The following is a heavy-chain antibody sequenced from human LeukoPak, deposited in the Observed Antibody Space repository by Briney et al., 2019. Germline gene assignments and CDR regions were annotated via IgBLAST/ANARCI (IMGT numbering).Heavy chain of an antibody. D-gene: IGHD1-26*01. CDR3: ATHKWELLPAQRRGYDY. CDR2: FDPEDGET. J-gene: IGHJ4*02. CDR1: GYTLTELS. V-gene: IGHV1-24*01. Sequence: GASVKVSCKVSGYTLTELSMHWVRQAPGKGLEWMGGFDPEDGETIYAQKFQGRVTMTEDTSTDTAYMELSSLRSEDTAVYYCATHKWELLPAQRRGYDYWGQGTLVTVSS.